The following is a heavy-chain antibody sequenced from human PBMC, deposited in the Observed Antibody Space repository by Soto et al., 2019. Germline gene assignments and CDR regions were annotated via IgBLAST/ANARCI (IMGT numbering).Heavy chain of an antibody. D-gene: IGHD3-10*02. V-gene: IGHV3-23*01. J-gene: IGHJ5*02. CDR3: AKDVPISTYPNWFDP. CDR2: ISGSGGNT. Sequence: PGGSLRLSCAASGFTFSSYAMKWVRQAPGKGLEWVSAISGSGGNTYYADSVKGRFTISRDNSKNTLYLQMNSLRAEDTAVYYCAKDVPISTYPNWFDPWGQGTLVTVSS. CDR1: GFTFSSYA.